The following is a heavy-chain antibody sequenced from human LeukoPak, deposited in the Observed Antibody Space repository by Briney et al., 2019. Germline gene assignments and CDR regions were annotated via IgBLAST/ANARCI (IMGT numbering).Heavy chain of an antibody. CDR2: ITATGGGT. J-gene: IGHJ5*02. CDR1: GFTFSSYA. Sequence: PGGSLRLSCEASGFTFSSYAMNWVRQAPGKGLEWVSTITATGGGTYYADSVKGRFTISRDNSKNTLYLQMNSLRAADTAVYYCARDRGNSGYEEGFHWFDPWGQGTLVTVSS. V-gene: IGHV3-23*01. CDR3: ARDRGNSGYEEGFHWFDP. D-gene: IGHD5-12*01.